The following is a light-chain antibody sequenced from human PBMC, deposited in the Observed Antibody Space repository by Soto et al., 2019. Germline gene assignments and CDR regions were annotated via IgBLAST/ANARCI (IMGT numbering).Light chain of an antibody. CDR3: ISYTVSNTYV. CDR1: SSDVGVYNF. Sequence: QSALTQPPSASGSPGQSVTISCTGTSSDVGVYNFVSWYQQHPGKAPKLIIYDVSQRSSGVPDRFSGSKSGNTASLTVSGLQAEDEADYYCISYTVSNTYVFGSGTRLTVL. CDR2: DVS. J-gene: IGLJ1*01. V-gene: IGLV2-8*01.